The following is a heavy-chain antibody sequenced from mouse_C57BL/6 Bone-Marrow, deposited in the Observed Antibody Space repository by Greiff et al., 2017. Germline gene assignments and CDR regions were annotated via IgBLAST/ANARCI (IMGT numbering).Heavy chain of an antibody. CDR3: ARLGSLYYYAMDY. CDR2: TSNLAYSI. J-gene: IGHJ4*01. V-gene: IGHV5-15*01. CDR1: GFTFSDYG. Sequence: EVQVVESGGGLVQPGGSLKLSCAASGFTFSDYGMAWVRQAPRKGPEWVAFTSNLAYSIYYADTVTGRFTISRENAKNTLYLEMSSLRSEDTAMYYCARLGSLYYYAMDYWGQGTSVTVSS.